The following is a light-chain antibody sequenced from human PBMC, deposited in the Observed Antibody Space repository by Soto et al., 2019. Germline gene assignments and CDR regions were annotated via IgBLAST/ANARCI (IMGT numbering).Light chain of an antibody. CDR2: GAS. V-gene: IGKV3-20*01. J-gene: IGKJ3*01. CDR1: QSVSSSY. Sequence: EIVLTQSPGTLSLSPGERATLSCRASQSVSSSYLAWYQQKPGQAPRLLIYGASSRATGIPDRFSGSGSGTDFSLTIRSLEPEDFAVYYCQQPLGFGPGTKVDIK. CDR3: QQPLG.